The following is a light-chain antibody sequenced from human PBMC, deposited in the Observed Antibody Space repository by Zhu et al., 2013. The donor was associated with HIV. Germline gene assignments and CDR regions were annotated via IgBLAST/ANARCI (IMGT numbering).Light chain of an antibody. CDR3: QQNNDWPLT. CDR2: WAS. Sequence: DIVMTQSPDSLAVSLGERATINCKSSQSVLYSPNNKNYLAWYQHKPGQPPKLLIYWASTRESGVPDRFSGSGSGTDFTLTITSLQSEDFAVYYCQQNNDWPLTFGGGTKVDI. CDR1: QSVLYSPNNKNY. V-gene: IGKV4-1*01. J-gene: IGKJ4*01.